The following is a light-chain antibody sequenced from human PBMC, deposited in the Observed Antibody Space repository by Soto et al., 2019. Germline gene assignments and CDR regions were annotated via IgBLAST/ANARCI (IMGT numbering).Light chain of an antibody. J-gene: IGKJ5*01. CDR1: QGISSW. Sequence: DIQMTQSPSSVSASVGDRVTITCRASQGISSWLAWYQKKPGKAPNLLIYAASSLQSGVPSRFSGSESGTDFTLTISSLQPEDCAIYFCQQANSFPITFGQGTRLEF. V-gene: IGKV1-12*01. CDR3: QQANSFPIT. CDR2: AAS.